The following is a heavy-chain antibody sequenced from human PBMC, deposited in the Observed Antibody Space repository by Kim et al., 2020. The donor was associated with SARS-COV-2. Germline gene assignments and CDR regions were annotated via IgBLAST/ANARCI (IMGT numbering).Heavy chain of an antibody. Sequence: SVKVSCKASGGTFSSYAISWVRQAPRQGLEWMGGIIPIFGTANYAQKFQGRVTITADESTSTAYMELSSLRSEDTAVYYCARDPIAVAGTTQFDYWGQGTLVTVSS. V-gene: IGHV1-69*13. J-gene: IGHJ4*02. CDR1: GGTFSSYA. CDR3: ARDPIAVAGTTQFDY. CDR2: IIPIFGTA. D-gene: IGHD6-19*01.